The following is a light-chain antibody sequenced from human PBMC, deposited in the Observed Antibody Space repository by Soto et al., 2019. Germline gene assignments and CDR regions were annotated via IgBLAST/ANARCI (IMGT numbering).Light chain of an antibody. CDR3: GSWDSSLSAYV. J-gene: IGLJ1*01. V-gene: IGLV1-51*01. CDR1: SSNIGGNS. Sequence: QSVLTQPPSVSAAPGQKVTISCSGSSSNIGGNSVSWYQQLPGTAPKLLIYDDNKRPSGIPDRFSGSRSGTSATLGITGFQTGDEADYYCGSWDSSLSAYVFGTGTKV. CDR2: DDN.